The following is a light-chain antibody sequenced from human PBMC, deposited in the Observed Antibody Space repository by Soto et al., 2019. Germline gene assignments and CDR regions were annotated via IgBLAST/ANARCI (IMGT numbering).Light chain of an antibody. CDR2: WVS. V-gene: IGKV4-1*01. J-gene: IGKJ2*01. Sequence: DIVMTQAPDSLAASLGAIVTINCKSSRNLLYNDKNYVAWYQQRPGQAPKLLIYWVSTRESEVPVRISGSGSVTDFRLTIRDLQAADAAVYYCQQFYTTPRTFGQGTRVEI. CDR3: QQFYTTPRT. CDR1: RNLLYNDKNY.